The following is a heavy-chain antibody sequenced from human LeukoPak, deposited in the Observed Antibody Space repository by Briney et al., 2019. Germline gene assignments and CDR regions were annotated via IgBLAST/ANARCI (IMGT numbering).Heavy chain of an antibody. CDR1: GFTFSTYG. Sequence: GRSLRLSCAASGFTFSTYGMHWVRQAPGKGLEWVAVILYDGSNKYYADSVKGRFTISRDNSKNTLYLQMNSLRGEDTAVYYCARDSGSSSYYFDYWGQGTLVTVSS. CDR2: ILYDGSNK. D-gene: IGHD1-26*01. V-gene: IGHV3-30*03. CDR3: ARDSGSSSYYFDY. J-gene: IGHJ4*02.